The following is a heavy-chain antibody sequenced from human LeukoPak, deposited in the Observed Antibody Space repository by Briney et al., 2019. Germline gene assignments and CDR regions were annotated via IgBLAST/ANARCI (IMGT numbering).Heavy chain of an antibody. CDR2: INHSGST. CDR1: GGSFSGYY. D-gene: IGHD3-10*01. V-gene: IGHV4-34*01. CDR3: ARHAYYGSAPLIDP. J-gene: IGHJ5*02. Sequence: SETLSLTCAVYGGSFSGYYWRWMRQPPGKGLEWIGEINHSGSTNYNPTLKSRVTISVDTSKNQFSLKLSSVTAADTVVYYCARHAYYGSAPLIDPWGQGTLVTVSS.